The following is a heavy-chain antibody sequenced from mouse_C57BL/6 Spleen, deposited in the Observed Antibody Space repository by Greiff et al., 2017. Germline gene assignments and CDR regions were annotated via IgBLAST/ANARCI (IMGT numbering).Heavy chain of an antibody. CDR3: ARNYGSSYPDY. CDR2: IYPRSGNT. J-gene: IGHJ2*01. CDR1: GYTFTSYG. D-gene: IGHD1-1*01. V-gene: IGHV1-81*01. Sequence: QVQLQQSGAELARPGGSVKLSCKASGYTFTSYGISWVKQRTGQGLEWIGEIYPRSGNTYYNEKFKGKATLTADKSSSTVYMELRSLTSEDAAFYFCARNYGSSYPDYWGQVTTLTVSS.